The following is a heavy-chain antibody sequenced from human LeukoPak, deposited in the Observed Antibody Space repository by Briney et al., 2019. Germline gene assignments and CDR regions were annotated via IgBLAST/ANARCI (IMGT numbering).Heavy chain of an antibody. V-gene: IGHV3-21*01. CDR1: GFTFSTYS. CDR2: ISPDSNYK. CDR3: ARDQGGAPGY. J-gene: IGHJ4*02. Sequence: GGSLRLSCAASGFTFSTYSMNWLRLAPGKGLEWVSSISPDSNYKYYVDSVKGRFTISRDNAKNSLYLQMNSLRAEDTAVYYCARDQGGAPGYWGQGTLVTVSS. D-gene: IGHD1-26*01.